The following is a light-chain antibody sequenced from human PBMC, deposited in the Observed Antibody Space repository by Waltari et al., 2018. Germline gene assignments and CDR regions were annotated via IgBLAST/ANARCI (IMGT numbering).Light chain of an antibody. CDR1: QDISNY. CDR3: QQYDNLPPPIT. J-gene: IGKJ5*01. CDR2: DAS. Sequence: DIQMTQSPSSLSASVGDRVTITCQASQDISNYLNWYQQKPGKAPKLLIYDASNLETGVPSRFSGSGSGTDFTVTISSLQPEDIATYYCQQYDNLPPPITFGQGTRLEIK. V-gene: IGKV1-33*01.